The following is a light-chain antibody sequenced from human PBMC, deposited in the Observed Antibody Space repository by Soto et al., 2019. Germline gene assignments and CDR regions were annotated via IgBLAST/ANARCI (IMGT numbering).Light chain of an antibody. CDR1: QSVSSSY. Sequence: EIVLTQSPGTLSLSPGEKATLSCRASQSVSSSYLAWYQQKPGQAPRLLIYGASSRATGIPDRFSGSGSGTDFTLTINRLDPEDFAVYYCQQSGTSRAFAQGTEVDIK. CDR3: QQSGTSRA. V-gene: IGKV3-20*01. J-gene: IGKJ1*01. CDR2: GAS.